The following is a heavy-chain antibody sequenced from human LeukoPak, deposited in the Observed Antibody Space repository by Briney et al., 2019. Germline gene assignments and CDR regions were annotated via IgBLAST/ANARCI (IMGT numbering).Heavy chain of an antibody. D-gene: IGHD3-3*01. J-gene: IGHJ4*02. V-gene: IGHV3-23*01. CDR3: AKDGNNDFWSGYYYYFYY. CDR2: ISGSGGST. CDR1: GVTFSSYA. Sequence: GGSLRLSCAASGVTFSSYAMNWVRQAPGKGLEWVSAISGSGGSTYYADSMKGRFTISRDNSKNTLYLQMNTLRAEDTAVYYCAKDGNNDFWSGYYYYFYYWGQGTLVTVSS.